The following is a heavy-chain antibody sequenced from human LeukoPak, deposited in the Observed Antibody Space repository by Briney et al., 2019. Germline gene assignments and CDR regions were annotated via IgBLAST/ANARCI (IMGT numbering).Heavy chain of an antibody. Sequence: GASVKVSCKASGYTFTSYDINWVRQATGQGLEWMGWMNPNSGNTGYAQKFQGRVTMTRNTSISTAYMELSSLRSEDTAVYYCTTGAGVLLWFGESISDSWGQGTLVTVSS. J-gene: IGHJ4*02. CDR2: MNPNSGNT. D-gene: IGHD3-10*01. CDR3: TTGAGVLLWFGESISDS. V-gene: IGHV1-8*01. CDR1: GYTFTSYD.